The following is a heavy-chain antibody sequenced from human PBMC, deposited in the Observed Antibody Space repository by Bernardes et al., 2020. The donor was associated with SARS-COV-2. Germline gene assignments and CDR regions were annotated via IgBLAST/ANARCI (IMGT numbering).Heavy chain of an antibody. Sequence: AETLSLTCTVSGGSISRSHYYWGWIRQPPGKGLEWIGSIYYSGNTYYNPSLKSRVTISVDTSKNQFTLKLSSVTAADTAVYYCARRMRLFAPWGQGTLVTVSS. J-gene: IGHJ5*02. CDR1: GGSISRSHYY. CDR3: ARRMRLFAP. V-gene: IGHV4-39*01. CDR2: IYYSGNT.